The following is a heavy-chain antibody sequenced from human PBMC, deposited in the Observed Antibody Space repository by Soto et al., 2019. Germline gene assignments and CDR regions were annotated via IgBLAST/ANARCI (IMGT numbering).Heavy chain of an antibody. CDR3: AKEQQWELLGDY. CDR2: ISYDGSNK. Sequence: QVQLVESGGGVVQPGRSLRHSCAASGFTFSSYGMHWVRQAPGKGLEWVAVISYDGSNKYYADSVKGRFTISRDNSKNTLYLQMNSLRAEDTAVYYCAKEQQWELLGDYWGQGTLVTVSS. CDR1: GFTFSSYG. D-gene: IGHD1-26*01. J-gene: IGHJ4*02. V-gene: IGHV3-30*18.